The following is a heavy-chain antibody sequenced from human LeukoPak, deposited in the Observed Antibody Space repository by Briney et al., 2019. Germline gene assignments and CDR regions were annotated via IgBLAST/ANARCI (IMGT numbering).Heavy chain of an antibody. CDR1: GGSISTSSYY. Sequence: SETLSLTCTVSGGSISTSSYYWGWVRQPPGKGLEWIGHIYYSGNTIYNPSLKSRVTISVDTSKNQFSLKLTSVTTADTAVYYCASGIAVGPNSFDPWGQGTLVTVSS. CDR3: ASGIAVGPNSFDP. V-gene: IGHV4-61*05. CDR2: IYYSGNT. D-gene: IGHD6-19*01. J-gene: IGHJ5*02.